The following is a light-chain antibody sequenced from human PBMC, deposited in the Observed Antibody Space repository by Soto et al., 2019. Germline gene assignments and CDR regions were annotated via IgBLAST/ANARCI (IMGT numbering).Light chain of an antibody. CDR1: QSVTTN. V-gene: IGKV3-15*01. CDR2: GAS. Sequence: EIVMTQSPATLSVSPGERATLSCRASQSVTTNLAWYQQKPGQPPRLLIYGASTRATGIPARFSGSGSGTEFTLTISSLQSDDCAVYYCQQYTNRPPWTFGQGTRVDFK. J-gene: IGKJ1*01. CDR3: QQYTNRPPWT.